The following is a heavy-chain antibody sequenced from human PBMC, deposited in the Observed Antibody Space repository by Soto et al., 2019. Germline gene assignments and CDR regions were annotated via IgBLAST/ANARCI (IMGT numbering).Heavy chain of an antibody. V-gene: IGHV5-10-1*01. Sequence: GESLKISCKVSGYNFIKYWITWVRQMPGKGLEWVGRIDPSDSHTFYSPSFQGHVTISVDKSTDTAYLQWSSLEASDTAIYYCAHQGGPGAFDIWGQGTMVTVSS. CDR2: IDPSDSHT. CDR3: AHQGGPGAFDI. CDR1: GYNFIKYW. J-gene: IGHJ3*02. D-gene: IGHD2-15*01.